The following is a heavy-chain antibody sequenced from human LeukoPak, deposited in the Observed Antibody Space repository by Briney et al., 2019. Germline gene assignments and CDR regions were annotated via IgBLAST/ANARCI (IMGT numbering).Heavy chain of an antibody. CDR1: GYTFTDYA. J-gene: IGHJ4*02. CDR2: ISNYNGNT. CDR3: ARDGGRFPAACPDY. D-gene: IGHD3-10*01. V-gene: IGHV1-18*01. Sequence: ASVKVSCKASGYTFTDYAISWVRRAPGQGLEWMGWISNYNGNTNYAQKLQGRVTMTRDTSTSTVYMELSSLRSEDTAVYYCARDGGRFPAACPDYWGQGTLVTVSS.